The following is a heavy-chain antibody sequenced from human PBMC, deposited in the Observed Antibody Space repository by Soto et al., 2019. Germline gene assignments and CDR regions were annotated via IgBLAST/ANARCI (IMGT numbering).Heavy chain of an antibody. Sequence: ASVKVSCKASGYTFFTYDISWVRQAPGQGLERMGWISTYSGDTKYAQKFQGRVTMPTDTSTTTAYLELRSLRSDDTAVYYCARHHGPTTSENWFDPWGQGTLVTVSS. V-gene: IGHV1-18*01. CDR3: ARHHGPTTSENWFDP. J-gene: IGHJ5*02. CDR2: ISTYSGDT. D-gene: IGHD5-12*01. CDR1: GYTFFTYD.